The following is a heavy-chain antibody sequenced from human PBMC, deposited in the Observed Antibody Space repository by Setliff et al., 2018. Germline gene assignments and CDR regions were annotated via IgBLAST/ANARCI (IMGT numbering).Heavy chain of an antibody. D-gene: IGHD3-3*01. CDR3: ARVSGFLYMDV. J-gene: IGHJ6*03. CDR1: GGSVTSYY. Sequence: PSETLSLTCAVSGGSVTSYYWGWIRQPPGKGLEWIGSIYYSGSTYYNPSLKSRVTISVDTSKNQFSLKLTSVTAADTAVYYCARVSGFLYMDVWGKGTTVTVSS. CDR2: IYYSGST. V-gene: IGHV4-39*01.